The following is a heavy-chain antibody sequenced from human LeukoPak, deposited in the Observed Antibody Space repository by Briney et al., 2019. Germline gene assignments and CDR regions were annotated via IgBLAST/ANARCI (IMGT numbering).Heavy chain of an antibody. J-gene: IGHJ4*02. CDR2: ISAYNGDT. D-gene: IGHD3-22*01. V-gene: IGHV1-18*01. CDR1: GFTFTNYG. Sequence: VASVKVSCKASGFTFTNYGIGWVRQAPGQGLEWMGWISAYNGDTKYAQNFRGRVTMTTDTPTSTAYMELRSLTSDDTAMYYCARDFSNTSGFRVVVDFWGQGTLVTVSS. CDR3: ARDFSNTSGFRVVVDF.